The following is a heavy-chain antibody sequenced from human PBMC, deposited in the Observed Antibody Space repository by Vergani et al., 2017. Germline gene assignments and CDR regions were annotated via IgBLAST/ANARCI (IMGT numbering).Heavy chain of an antibody. CDR2: ISGDGGST. J-gene: IGHJ4*02. D-gene: IGHD6-19*01. CDR1: AYSISSGYY. Sequence: VQLQESGPGLVKPSETLSLTCTVSAYSISSGYYWGWIRQPPGKGLEWVSLISGDGGSTYYADSVKGRFTISRDNSKNSLYLQMNSLRTEDTALYYCAKDRRAVAGPGTFDYWGQGTLVTVSS. CDR3: AKDRRAVAGPGTFDY. V-gene: IGHV3-43*02.